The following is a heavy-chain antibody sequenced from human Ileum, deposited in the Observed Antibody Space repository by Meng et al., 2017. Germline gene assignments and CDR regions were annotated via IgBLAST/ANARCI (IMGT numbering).Heavy chain of an antibody. J-gene: IGHJ4*02. CDR1: NGSLTNVNNY. CDR2: IYYDGSS. CDR3: AREFYVDTAMVIDS. V-gene: IGHV4-30-4*01. D-gene: IGHD5-18*01. Sequence: QVQLQDSGPGLVRPSQTLSLTCSVSNGSLTNVNNYWNWIRQAPGQALEHIGYIYYDGSSYATPSLKSRVTMSIDTSTNQFSLRLDSVTAADTAVYYCAREFYVDTAMVIDSWVPGALVTVSS.